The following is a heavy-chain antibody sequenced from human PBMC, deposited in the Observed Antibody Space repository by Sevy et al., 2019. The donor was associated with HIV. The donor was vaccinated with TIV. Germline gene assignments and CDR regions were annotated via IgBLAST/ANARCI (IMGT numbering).Heavy chain of an antibody. J-gene: IGHJ4*02. V-gene: IGHV1-2*02. CDR3: ARSQYHYDRAGPPGYYFDY. Sequence: AAVKVSCKTSGYSFTAYSIHWVRQAPGQGLERMGWINPNSGGANYAQKFQDRVTLTRDTSINTAYMVLSSLRSDDTALYYCARSQYHYDRAGPPGYYFDYWAQGTLVTVSS. D-gene: IGHD3-22*01. CDR1: GYSFTAYS. CDR2: INPNSGGA.